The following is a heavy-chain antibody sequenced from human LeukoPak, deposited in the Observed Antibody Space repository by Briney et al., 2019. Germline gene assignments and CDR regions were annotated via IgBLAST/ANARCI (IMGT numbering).Heavy chain of an antibody. Sequence: PGGSPRLPCEASEFTFSTFAMIWVRQPPGKGLEWVSSIFPSGGEIHYADSVRGRFTISRDNSKSTLSLQMNSLRAEDTAIYYCATYRQVLLPFESWGQGTLVTVSS. D-gene: IGHD2/OR15-2a*01. CDR2: IFPSGGEI. CDR1: EFTFSTFA. V-gene: IGHV3-23*01. CDR3: ATYRQVLLPFES. J-gene: IGHJ4*02.